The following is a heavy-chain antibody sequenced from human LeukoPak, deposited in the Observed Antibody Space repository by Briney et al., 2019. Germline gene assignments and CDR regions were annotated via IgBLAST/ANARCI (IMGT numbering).Heavy chain of an antibody. V-gene: IGHV3-13*05. Sequence: GGSLRLSCAASGFTFSSYDMHWVRQATGKGLEWVSAIGTAGDPYYPGSVKGRFTISRENAKNSLYLQMNSLRAGDTAVYYCARGNYHNYCSSTSCYVYFDYWGQGTLVTVSS. CDR3: ARGNYHNYCSSTSCYVYFDY. CDR1: GFTFSSYD. J-gene: IGHJ4*02. CDR2: IGTAGDP. D-gene: IGHD2-2*01.